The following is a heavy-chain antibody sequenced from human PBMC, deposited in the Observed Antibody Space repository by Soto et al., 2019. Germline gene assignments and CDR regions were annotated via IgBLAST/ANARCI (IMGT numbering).Heavy chain of an antibody. Sequence: LRLSCAASGFTFSSYGMHWVRQAPGKGLEWVAFIWHDGGNKFYAESVKGRFTISRDNSKNTLYLQMTSLSAEDTAMYYCARDGDVNTGFGKDYWGQGTLVTVPQ. CDR3: ARDGDVNTGFGKDY. J-gene: IGHJ4*02. D-gene: IGHD3-16*01. CDR2: IWHDGGNK. V-gene: IGHV3-33*01. CDR1: GFTFSSYG.